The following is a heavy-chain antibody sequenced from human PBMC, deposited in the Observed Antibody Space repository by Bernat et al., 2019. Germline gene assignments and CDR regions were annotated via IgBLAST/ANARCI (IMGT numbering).Heavy chain of an antibody. D-gene: IGHD3-16*02. CDR3: ARDSSNYVYIWGSYRADAFDI. CDR1: GGTFSSYA. Sequence: QVQLVQSGAEVKKPGSSVKVSCKASGGTFSSYAISWVRQAPGQGLEWMGGIIPIFGTANYAQKFQGRVTITADESTSTAYMELSSLRSEDTAVYYCARDSSNYVYIWGSYRADAFDIWGQGTMVTVSS. V-gene: IGHV1-69*01. J-gene: IGHJ3*02. CDR2: IIPIFGTA.